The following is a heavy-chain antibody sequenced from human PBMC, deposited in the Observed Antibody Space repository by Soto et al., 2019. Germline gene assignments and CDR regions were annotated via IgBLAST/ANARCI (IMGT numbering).Heavy chain of an antibody. CDR3: ASRDPGTSVDY. J-gene: IGHJ4*02. CDR2: IYRTGST. V-gene: IGHV4-4*02. D-gene: IGHD1-7*01. CDR1: GGSFNSNNW. Sequence: SETLYITCAVSGGSFNSNNWWTWVRQPPGQGLAWIGEIYRTGSTNYNPSLKSRVTISLDKSENQFSLKVTSLTAADTAVYYCASRDPGTSVDYWGQGTLVTVPS.